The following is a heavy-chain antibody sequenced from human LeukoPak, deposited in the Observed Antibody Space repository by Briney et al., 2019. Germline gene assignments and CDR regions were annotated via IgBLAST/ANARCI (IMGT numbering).Heavy chain of an antibody. V-gene: IGHV1-18*01. CDR2: ISAYNGNT. CDR1: GYTFTSYG. J-gene: IGHJ4*02. Sequence: ASVKVSCKASGYTFTSYGISWVRQAPGQGLEWMGWISAYNGNTNYAQKLQGRVTMTTDTSTSTAYMELRSLRSDDTAVYYCARGRPLYDFWSGYQTTIDYWGQGTLVTVSS. CDR3: ARGRPLYDFWSGYQTTIDY. D-gene: IGHD3-3*01.